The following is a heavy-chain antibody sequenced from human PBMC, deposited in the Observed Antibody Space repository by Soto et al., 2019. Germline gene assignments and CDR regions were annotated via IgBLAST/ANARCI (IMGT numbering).Heavy chain of an antibody. J-gene: IGHJ3*02. CDR3: ARLAITMIVVVLDDASDI. CDR1: GGSISSSSYY. CDR2: IYYSGST. D-gene: IGHD3-22*01. Sequence: SETLSLTCTVSGGSISSSSYYWGWIRQPPGKGLEWIGSIYYSGSTYYNPSLKSRVTISVDTSKNQFSLKLSSVTAADTAVYYCARLAITMIVVVLDDASDIWGQGTMVTVSS. V-gene: IGHV4-39*01.